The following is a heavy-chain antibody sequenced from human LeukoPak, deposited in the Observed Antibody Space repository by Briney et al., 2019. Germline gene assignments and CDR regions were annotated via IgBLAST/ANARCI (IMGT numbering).Heavy chain of an antibody. V-gene: IGHV1-18*01. CDR3: ARETNRWGVRSLQH. CDR1: GYTFTSYG. J-gene: IGHJ1*01. Sequence: GASVKVSCKASGYTFTSYGISWVRQAPGQGLEWMGWISAYNGNTNYAQKLQGTVTLPTDASTSTAYMALRSLRSDDTAVYSCARETNRWGVRSLQHWGQGTLVTVSS. D-gene: IGHD3-16*01. CDR2: ISAYNGNT.